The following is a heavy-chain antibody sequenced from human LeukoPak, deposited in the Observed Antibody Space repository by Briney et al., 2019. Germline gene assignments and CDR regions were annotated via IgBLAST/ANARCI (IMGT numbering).Heavy chain of an antibody. Sequence: GGSLRLSCAASGFTFSSYVMSWVRQGPGKGLEWVSAISGSGGSSYYADSVKGRFTISRDNSKNTLYLQMNSLRAEDTAVYYCAKGYSGSYYTFDYWGQGTLVTVSS. J-gene: IGHJ4*02. CDR2: ISGSGGSS. V-gene: IGHV3-23*01. CDR3: AKGYSGSYYTFDY. CDR1: GFTFSSYV. D-gene: IGHD1-26*01.